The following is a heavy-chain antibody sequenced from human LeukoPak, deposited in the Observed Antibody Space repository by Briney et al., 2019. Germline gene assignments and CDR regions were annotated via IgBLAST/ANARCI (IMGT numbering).Heavy chain of an antibody. Sequence: GGSLRLACVGSGFTFSNYWMTWVRQAPGKGLEWVANIKQDESEKYYLDSVKGRFTISRDNAKNSLYLQMNSLRAEDTAVYYCARGSTYYDSSGQVPFDYWGQGTLVTVSS. CDR2: IKQDESEK. CDR3: ARGSTYYDSSGQVPFDY. CDR1: GFTFSNYW. D-gene: IGHD3-22*01. J-gene: IGHJ4*02. V-gene: IGHV3-7*01.